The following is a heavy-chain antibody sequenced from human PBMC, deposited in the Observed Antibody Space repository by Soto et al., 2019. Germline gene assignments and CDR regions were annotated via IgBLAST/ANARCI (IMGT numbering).Heavy chain of an antibody. V-gene: IGHV1-46*01. D-gene: IGHD3-10*01. CDR1: GYTFTSYY. J-gene: IGHJ6*02. Sequence: ASVKVSCKASGYTFTSYYMHWVRQAPGQGLEWMGIINPSGGSTSYAQKFQGRVTMTRDTSTSTVYMELSSLRSEDAAVYYCARESVAMVRGVITYYYYYGMDVWGQGTTVTVSS. CDR3: ARESVAMVRGVITYYYYYGMDV. CDR2: INPSGGST.